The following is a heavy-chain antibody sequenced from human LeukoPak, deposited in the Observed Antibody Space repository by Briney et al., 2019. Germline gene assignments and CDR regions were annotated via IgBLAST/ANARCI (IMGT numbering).Heavy chain of an antibody. Sequence: GGSLRLSCAASGFTFSSYDMHWVRQGTGKGLEWVSAIGTTGDTYYPGSVKGRFTISRENAKNSLYLQMNSLRAEDTAVYYCARDERYCSGGSCYLWVYYYYYGMDVWGQGTTVTVSS. CDR3: ARDERYCSGGSCYLWVYYYYYGMDV. CDR2: IGTTGDT. CDR1: GFTFSSYD. J-gene: IGHJ6*02. D-gene: IGHD2-15*01. V-gene: IGHV3-13*01.